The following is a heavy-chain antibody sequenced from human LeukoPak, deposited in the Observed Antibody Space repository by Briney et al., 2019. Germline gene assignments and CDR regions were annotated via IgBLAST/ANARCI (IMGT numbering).Heavy chain of an antibody. CDR2: ISGSGGST. CDR3: AKGGSWHYGSGSPLDY. Sequence: GGSLRLSCAASGFTFSSYAMSWVRQAPGKGLEWVSAISGSGGSTYYADSVKGRFTISRDNSKNTLYLQMNSLRAEDTAVYYCAKGGSWHYGSGSPLDYWGQGTLVTVSS. D-gene: IGHD3-10*01. CDR1: GFTFSSYA. J-gene: IGHJ4*02. V-gene: IGHV3-23*01.